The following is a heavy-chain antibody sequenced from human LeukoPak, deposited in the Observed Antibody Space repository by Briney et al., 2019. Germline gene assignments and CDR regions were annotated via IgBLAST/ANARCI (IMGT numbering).Heavy chain of an antibody. J-gene: IGHJ4*02. CDR1: GGSISSSSYY. CDR3: ARRKPDTYYDYVWGSYRYTDFDY. D-gene: IGHD3-16*02. Sequence: SETLSLTCTVSGGSISSSSYYWGWIRQPPGKGLEWIGSIYYSGSTYYNPSLKSRVTISVDTSKNQFSLKLSSVTAADTAVYYCARRKPDTYYDYVWGSYRYTDFDYWGQGTLVTVSS. V-gene: IGHV4-39*01. CDR2: IYYSGST.